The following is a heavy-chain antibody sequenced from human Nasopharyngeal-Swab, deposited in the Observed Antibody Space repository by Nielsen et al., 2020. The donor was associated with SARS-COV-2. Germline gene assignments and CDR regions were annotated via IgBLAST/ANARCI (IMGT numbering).Heavy chain of an antibody. CDR2: ISYDGSNK. J-gene: IGHJ4*02. D-gene: IGHD1-14*01. CDR3: AKITAGMTPDY. CDR1: GFTFSSYA. V-gene: IGHV3-30*04. Sequence: GESLKISCAASGFTFSSYAMHWVRQAPGKGLEWVAVISYDGSNKYYADSVKGRFTISRDNSKNTLYLQMNSLRAEDTALYYCAKITAGMTPDYWGQGTLVTVSS.